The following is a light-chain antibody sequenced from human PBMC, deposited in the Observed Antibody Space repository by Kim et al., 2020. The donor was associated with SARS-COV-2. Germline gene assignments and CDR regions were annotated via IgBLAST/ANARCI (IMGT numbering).Light chain of an antibody. V-gene: IGKV3-15*01. Sequence: EIVMTQSPVTLSVSPGERATLSCRASQSVSSNLAWYQQKPGQAPRLLIYGASTRATGIPGRFSGSGSGTEFTLTISSLQSEDCAVYYCQQYRHRPLTFGGGTKVDIK. J-gene: IGKJ4*01. CDR2: GAS. CDR1: QSVSSN. CDR3: QQYRHRPLT.